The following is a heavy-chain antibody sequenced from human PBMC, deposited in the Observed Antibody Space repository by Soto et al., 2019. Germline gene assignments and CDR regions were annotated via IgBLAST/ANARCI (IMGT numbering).Heavy chain of an antibody. CDR1: GFTFNDYA. CDR3: AKGSRHLTRYYFAY. Sequence: EVQLVESGGGLGQPGGSLTVSCAASGFTFNDYAFHWVRQVPGKGLEWVSSISWNSGDIGYADSVKGRFTISRDNAMNSLYLQMNNLRTEDTALYYCAKGSRHLTRYYFAYWGQGTLVTVSS. V-gene: IGHV3-9*01. J-gene: IGHJ4*02. D-gene: IGHD3-9*01. CDR2: ISWNSGDI.